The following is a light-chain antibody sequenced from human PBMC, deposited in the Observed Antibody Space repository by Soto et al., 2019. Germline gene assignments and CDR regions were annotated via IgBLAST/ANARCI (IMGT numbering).Light chain of an antibody. V-gene: IGKV3-15*01. CDR1: LNVNRS. CDR3: QQYKKLWA. J-gene: IGKJ1*01. CDR2: VAS. Sequence: PSTLSLSKGERATXSCRASLNVNRSLAWFQHKPLHPPSLLVYVASMIGSGIPRRFGCGESRTGLTLSISRLQYEGFKVYCLQQYKKLWAFGHGTKVDIK.